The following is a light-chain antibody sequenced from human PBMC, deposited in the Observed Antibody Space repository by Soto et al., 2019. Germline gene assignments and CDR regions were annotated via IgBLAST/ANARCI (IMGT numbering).Light chain of an antibody. Sequence: QSALTQPASVSGSPGQSITISCTGTNSDVGGYNFVSWYQHHPGKAPKLIIYDVSNRPSGVSNRFSGSKSGNTASLIISGLQAEDEADYYCSSYTSSGTRVFGGGTKLTVL. CDR3: SSYTSSGTRV. V-gene: IGLV2-14*03. J-gene: IGLJ3*02. CDR1: NSDVGGYNF. CDR2: DVS.